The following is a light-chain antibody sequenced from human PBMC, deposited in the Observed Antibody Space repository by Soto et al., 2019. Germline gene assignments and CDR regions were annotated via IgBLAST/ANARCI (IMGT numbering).Light chain of an antibody. CDR3: QQYGSSPRT. CDR2: GAS. Sequence: EVVLTQSPSTLSLSPGEGATLSCRASQTVNNYYLAWYQQRPGQAPMLLIYGASSRAAGIPGRFSGSGSGTDFTLTISRLEPEDFAVYYCQQYGSSPRTFGQGTKVEIK. V-gene: IGKV3-20*01. CDR1: QTVNNYY. J-gene: IGKJ1*01.